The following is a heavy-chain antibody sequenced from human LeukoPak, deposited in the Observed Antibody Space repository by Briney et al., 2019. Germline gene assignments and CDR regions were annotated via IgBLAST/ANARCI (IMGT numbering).Heavy chain of an antibody. V-gene: IGHV1-46*01. CDR1: GYTFTSYY. J-gene: IGHJ4*02. CDR3: ARVGVERPYYFDY. Sequence: ASVKVSCKASGYTFTSYYMHWVRQAPGQGLEWMGIINPSGGSTSYAQKFQGRVTITTDESTSTAYMELSSLRSEDTAVYYCARVGVERPYYFDYWGQGTLVTISS. CDR2: INPSGGST. D-gene: IGHD3-16*01.